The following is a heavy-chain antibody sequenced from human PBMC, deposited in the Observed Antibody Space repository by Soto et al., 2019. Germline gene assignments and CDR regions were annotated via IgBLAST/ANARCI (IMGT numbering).Heavy chain of an antibody. Sequence: SETLSLTCTVSGGSVSSGSYYWSWIRQPPGKGLEWIGYIYYSGSTNYNPSLKSRVTISVDTSTSTAYMELRSLRSDDTAVYYCARDRGMVRGVITSSWGQGTLVTVSS. V-gene: IGHV4-61*01. CDR3: ARDRGMVRGVITSS. J-gene: IGHJ4*02. CDR2: IYYSGST. CDR1: GGSVSSGSYY. D-gene: IGHD3-10*01.